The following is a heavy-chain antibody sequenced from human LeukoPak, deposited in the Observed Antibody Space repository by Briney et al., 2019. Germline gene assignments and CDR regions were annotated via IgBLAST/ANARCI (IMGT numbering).Heavy chain of an antibody. V-gene: IGHV4-59*12. J-gene: IGHJ5*02. D-gene: IGHD2-15*01. Sequence: SETLSLTCTVSGGSISSYYWSWIRQPPGKGLEWIGYIHYSGSTNYNPSLKSRVTISVDTSKNQFSLKLSSVTAADTAVYYCASRSGGSSNVDPWGQGTLVTVSS. CDR2: IHYSGST. CDR1: GGSISSYY. CDR3: ASRSGGSSNVDP.